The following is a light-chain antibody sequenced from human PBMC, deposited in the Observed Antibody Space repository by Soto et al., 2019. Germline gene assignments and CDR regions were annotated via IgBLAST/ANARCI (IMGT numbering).Light chain of an antibody. CDR1: SGDIGAYNY. V-gene: IGLV2-14*01. Sequence: QSVLTQPASVSVSPGQSITMSCTGTSGDIGAYNYVSWYQQQSGKAPKLLIHEVSNRPSGVSNRFSGSKSGNTASLTISGLQAEDEADYYCSSFTTSRAYVFGIGTKVTVL. CDR2: EVS. CDR3: SSFTTSRAYV. J-gene: IGLJ1*01.